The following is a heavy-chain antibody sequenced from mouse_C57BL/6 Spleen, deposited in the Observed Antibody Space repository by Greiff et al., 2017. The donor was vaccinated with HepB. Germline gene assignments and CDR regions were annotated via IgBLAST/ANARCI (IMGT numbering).Heavy chain of an antibody. V-gene: IGHV2-9-1*01. D-gene: IGHD1-1*01. Sequence: VKLMESGPGLVAPSQSLSITCTVSGFSLTSYAISWVRQPPGKGLEWLGVIWTGGGTNYNSALKSRLSISKDNSKSQVFLKMNSLQTDDTARYYCARTNYASSSAWFAYWGQGTLVTVSA. J-gene: IGHJ3*01. CDR2: IWTGGGT. CDR3: ARTNYASSSAWFAY. CDR1: GFSLTSYA.